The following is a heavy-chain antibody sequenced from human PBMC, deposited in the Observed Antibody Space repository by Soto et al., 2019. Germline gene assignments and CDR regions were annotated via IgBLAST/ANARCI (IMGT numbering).Heavy chain of an antibody. Sequence: ETLSLTCTVSGGSISSHYWSCIRQPPGKGLEWIGYIYYSGSTNYNPSLKSRVTISVDTSKNQFSLKLSSVTAADTAVSYCARVRVGYYGSGSYTWFDPWGQGTLVTVSS. CDR3: ARVRVGYYGSGSYTWFDP. V-gene: IGHV4-59*11. D-gene: IGHD3-10*01. CDR1: GGSISSHY. J-gene: IGHJ5*02. CDR2: IYYSGST.